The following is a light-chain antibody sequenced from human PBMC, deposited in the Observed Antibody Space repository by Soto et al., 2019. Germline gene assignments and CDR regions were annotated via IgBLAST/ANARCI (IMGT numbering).Light chain of an antibody. Sequence: SYELTQPPSVSVAPGRTATITCGGDNIGTKSVHWYQQKPGQAPVLVIYFDGDRPSGIPERFSGSNSGSTATLAISRVEAGDEADYYCQVWDANAYHVVFGGGTKVTVL. CDR2: FDG. V-gene: IGLV3-21*01. CDR1: NIGTKS. J-gene: IGLJ2*01. CDR3: QVWDANAYHVV.